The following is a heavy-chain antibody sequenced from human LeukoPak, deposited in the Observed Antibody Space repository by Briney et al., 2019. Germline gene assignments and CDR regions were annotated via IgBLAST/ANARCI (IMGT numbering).Heavy chain of an antibody. CDR3: AKDFWSGYHYFDY. Sequence: GGSLRLSCAASGFTFSSYAMSWVRQAPGKGLEWVSAISGRGGSTYYADSVKGRFTISRDNSKNTLYLQMNSLRAEDTAVYYCAKDFWSGYHYFDYWGQGTLVTVSS. D-gene: IGHD3-3*01. CDR1: GFTFSSYA. V-gene: IGHV3-23*01. J-gene: IGHJ4*02. CDR2: ISGRGGST.